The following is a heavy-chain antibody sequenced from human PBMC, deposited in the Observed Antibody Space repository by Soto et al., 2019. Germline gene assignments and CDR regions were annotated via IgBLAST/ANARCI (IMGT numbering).Heavy chain of an antibody. D-gene: IGHD6-19*01. Sequence: LRLSCAASGFTFSSYSMHWVRQAPGKGLEWVAVVSYDGSNIYYADSVKGRFTISRDNSKNTLYLQMNSLKPEDTAVYYCARVYSSLDYGIDYWGQGTLVTVYS. CDR3: ARVYSSLDYGIDY. CDR1: GFTFSSYS. V-gene: IGHV3-30-3*01. J-gene: IGHJ4*02. CDR2: VSYDGSNI.